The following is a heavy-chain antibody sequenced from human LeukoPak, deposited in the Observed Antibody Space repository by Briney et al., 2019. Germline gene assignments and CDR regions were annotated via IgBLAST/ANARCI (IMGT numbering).Heavy chain of an antibody. CDR3: AKDSGDDFWSGYPDNY. V-gene: IGHV3-30*18. CDR1: GFTFSSYG. Sequence: PGRSLRLSCAASGFTFSSYGMHWVRQAPGKGLEWVAVISYDGSNKYYADSVKGRFTISRDNSKNTLYLQMNSLRAEDTAVYYCAKDSGDDFWSGYPDNYWGQGTLVTVSS. D-gene: IGHD3-3*01. J-gene: IGHJ4*02. CDR2: ISYDGSNK.